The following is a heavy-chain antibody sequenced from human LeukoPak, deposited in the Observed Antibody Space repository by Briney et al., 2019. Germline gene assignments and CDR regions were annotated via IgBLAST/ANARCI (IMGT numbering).Heavy chain of an antibody. J-gene: IGHJ4*02. CDR1: GGSISSYY. Sequence: PSETLSLTCTVSGGSISSYYWGWIRQPPGKGLEWIGSISYSGSTYYNPSLKSRVTISVDTSKNQFSLKLSSVTAADTAVYYCARDSGSYFHFDYWGQGTLVTVSS. CDR2: ISYSGST. D-gene: IGHD1-26*01. V-gene: IGHV4-39*07. CDR3: ARDSGSYFHFDY.